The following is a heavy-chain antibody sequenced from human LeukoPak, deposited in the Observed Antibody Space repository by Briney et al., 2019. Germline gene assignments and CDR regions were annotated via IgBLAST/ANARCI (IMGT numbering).Heavy chain of an antibody. CDR2: ISYDGSNK. Sequence: GGSLRLSCAASGFTFSSYAMHWVRQAPGKGLEWVAVISYDGSNKYYADSVKGRFTISRGNSKNTLYLQMNSLRADDTSVYYCARDGTLWFGELLFWFDYWGQGTLVTVSS. CDR1: GFTFSSYA. V-gene: IGHV3-30*01. J-gene: IGHJ4*02. CDR3: ARDGTLWFGELLFWFDY. D-gene: IGHD3-10*01.